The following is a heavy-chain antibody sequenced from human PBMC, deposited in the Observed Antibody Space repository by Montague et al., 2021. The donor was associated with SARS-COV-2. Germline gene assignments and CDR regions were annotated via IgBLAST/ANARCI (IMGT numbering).Heavy chain of an antibody. CDR2: IYHDGNT. CDR3: ARGPKMGGRGYYYN. Sequence: SETLSLTCTVSGGSVSRISSHWGWIRPPPGKGLDWIWSIYHDGNTYCNPSLKTRVSLSIDERKNQFSLKFYSVTVADTAVYSCARGPKMGGRGYYYNWGQGILVTVSS. D-gene: IGHD3-22*01. V-gene: IGHV4-39*01. CDR1: GGSVSRISSH. J-gene: IGHJ4*02.